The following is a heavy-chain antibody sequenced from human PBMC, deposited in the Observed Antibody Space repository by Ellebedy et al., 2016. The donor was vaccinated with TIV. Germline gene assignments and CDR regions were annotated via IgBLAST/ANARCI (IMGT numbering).Heavy chain of an antibody. CDR3: TRGVFSDF. CDR1: GSTFSDYY. J-gene: IGHJ4*02. Sequence: PGGSLRLSCAASGSTFSDYYMNWIPKAPGKGWEWFSHINGGGTTTFYSDSVKGRFTISRDNAKNSVYLQMNSLSAEDTAVYYCTRGVFSDFWGQGTLVTVSS. CDR2: INGGGTTT. V-gene: IGHV3-11*01. D-gene: IGHD3-3*01.